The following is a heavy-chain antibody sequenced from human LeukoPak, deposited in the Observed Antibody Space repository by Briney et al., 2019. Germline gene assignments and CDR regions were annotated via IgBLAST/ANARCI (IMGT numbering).Heavy chain of an antibody. Sequence: GGSLRLSCAASGFTFSSYSMNWVRQAPGKGLEWVSSISSSSSYIYYADSVKGRFTISRDNAKNSLYLQMNSLRAEDTAVYYCARSAPTYYDLMDVWGQGTTVTVSS. CDR3: ARSAPTYYDLMDV. J-gene: IGHJ6*02. D-gene: IGHD3-3*01. V-gene: IGHV3-21*01. CDR1: GFTFSSYS. CDR2: ISSSSSYI.